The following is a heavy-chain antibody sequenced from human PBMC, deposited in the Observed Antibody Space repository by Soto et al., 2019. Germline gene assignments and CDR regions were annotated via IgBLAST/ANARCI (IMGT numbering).Heavy chain of an antibody. CDR2: ITGTSGGT. D-gene: IGHD3-10*01. V-gene: IGHV3-23*01. J-gene: IGHJ4*02. CDR3: AKDPYGSGRNHFDS. CDR1: GFTFSSYG. Sequence: GGSLRLSCAASGFTFSSYGMSWVRQAPGKGLEWVSTITGTSGGTYYADSVKGRFTISRDNSKNTLYLQMNSLRAEDTAVYYCAKDPYGSGRNHFDSWGQGTLVTVSS.